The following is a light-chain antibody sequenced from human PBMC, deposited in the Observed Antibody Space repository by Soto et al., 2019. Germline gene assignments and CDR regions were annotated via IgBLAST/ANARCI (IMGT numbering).Light chain of an antibody. CDR3: QQYGSSPQT. CDR1: QSISGT. Sequence: EIVMTQSPATLSVSPGGRATLSCRASQSISGTLAWYQQKPGQAPRLLIHGASTRAPGFPARFSGSGSGTDFTLTISRLEPEDFAVYSCQQYGSSPQTFGQGTKVDNK. CDR2: GAS. V-gene: IGKV3-15*01. J-gene: IGKJ1*01.